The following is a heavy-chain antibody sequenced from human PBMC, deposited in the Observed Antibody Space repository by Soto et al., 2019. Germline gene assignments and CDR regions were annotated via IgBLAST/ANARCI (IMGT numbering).Heavy chain of an antibody. V-gene: IGHV1-18*04. D-gene: IGHD6-6*01. CDR3: ASTPQYSSSSSAFDI. J-gene: IGHJ3*02. CDR1: GYTFTSYG. CDR2: ISAYNGNT. Sequence: QVQLVQSGAEVKKPGASVKVSCKASGYTFTSYGISWVRQAPGQGLEWMGWISAYNGNTNYAQKLQGRVTMTTDTSTSTAYTELRSLRSDDTAVYYCASTPQYSSSSSAFDIWGQGTMVTVSS.